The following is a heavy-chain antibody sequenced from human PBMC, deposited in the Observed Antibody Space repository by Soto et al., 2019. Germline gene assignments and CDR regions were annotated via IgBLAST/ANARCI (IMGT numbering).Heavy chain of an antibody. CDR3: AGGGTLNFDY. CDR1: GFTFNSYA. J-gene: IGHJ4*02. CDR2: ISYDGNNE. Sequence: QVQLVESGGGVVQPGRSLRLSCAASGFTFNSYAMHWVRQAPGEGLEWVALISYDGNNEYYADSVKGRFTVSRDNSKNTLYLHMNSWTAEDTAVYYCAGGGTLNFDYWGQGTLVTVSS. D-gene: IGHD1-1*01. V-gene: IGHV3-30-3*01.